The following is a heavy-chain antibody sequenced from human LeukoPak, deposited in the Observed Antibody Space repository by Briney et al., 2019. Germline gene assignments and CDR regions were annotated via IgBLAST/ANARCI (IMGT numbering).Heavy chain of an antibody. CDR3: ANQYSSGWYVHFQH. J-gene: IGHJ1*01. Sequence: QPGGSLRLSCAASGFTFSSYAMSWVRQAAGKGLEWVSAISGSGGSTYYADSVKGRFTISRDNSKNTLYLQMNSLRAEDTAVYYCANQYSSGWYVHFQHWGQGTLVTVSS. V-gene: IGHV3-23*01. D-gene: IGHD6-19*01. CDR2: ISGSGGST. CDR1: GFTFSSYA.